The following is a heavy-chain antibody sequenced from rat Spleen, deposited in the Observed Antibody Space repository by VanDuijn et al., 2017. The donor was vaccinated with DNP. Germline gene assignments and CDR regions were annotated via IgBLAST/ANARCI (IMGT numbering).Heavy chain of an antibody. J-gene: IGHJ1*01. CDR3: ARELGGGNWHFDF. CDR1: GYSITSNY. CDR2: ISYSGST. D-gene: IGHD5-1*01. V-gene: IGHV3-1*01. Sequence: EVQLQESGPGLVKPSQSLSLTCSVTGYSITSNYWAWIRKFPGNKMEWIGYISYSGSTGYNPSLKSRISITRDTSKNQFFLQLNSISTEDTAIYYCARELGGGNWHFDFWGPGTMVTVSS.